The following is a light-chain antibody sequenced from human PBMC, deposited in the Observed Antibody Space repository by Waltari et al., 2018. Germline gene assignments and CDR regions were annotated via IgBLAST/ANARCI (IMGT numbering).Light chain of an antibody. CDR3: QHYVRLPVT. CDR2: AAS. J-gene: IGKJ1*01. CDR1: QSVSRA. V-gene: IGKV3-20*01. Sequence: EIVFTQSPGTLSLSAGERANPSCRASQSVSRALAWYQQKPGQAPRLLIYAASSRATGIPDRFSGSGSGTDFSLTISRLEPEDFAVYYCQHYVRLPVTFGQGTKVEIK.